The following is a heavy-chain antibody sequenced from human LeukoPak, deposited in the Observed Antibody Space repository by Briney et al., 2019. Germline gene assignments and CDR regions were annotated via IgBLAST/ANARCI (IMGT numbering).Heavy chain of an antibody. V-gene: IGHV1-24*01. J-gene: IGHJ4*02. D-gene: IGHD3-22*01. CDR1: GYTLTELS. Sequence: ASVKVSCKVSGYTLTELSMHWVRQAPGKGLEWMGGFDPEDGETIYAQKFQGRVTMTEDTSTDTAYMELSSLRSEDTAVYYCARGQMGYDSSGYYYSGVFDYWGQGTLVTVSS. CDR2: FDPEDGET. CDR3: ARGQMGYDSSGYYYSGVFDY.